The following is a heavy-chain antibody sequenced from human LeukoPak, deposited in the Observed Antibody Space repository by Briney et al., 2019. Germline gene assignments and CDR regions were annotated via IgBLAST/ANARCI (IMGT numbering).Heavy chain of an antibody. J-gene: IGHJ5*02. D-gene: IGHD1-14*01. V-gene: IGHV4-31*03. Sequence: PSQTLSLTCTVSGGSISSGGYYWSWIRQHPGKGLEWIGYIYYSGSTYYYPSLKSRVTISLDTSKNQFSLKLSSVTAADTAVYYCASGRMDWFDPWGQGTLVTVSS. CDR3: ASGRMDWFDP. CDR2: IYYSGST. CDR1: GGSISSGGYY.